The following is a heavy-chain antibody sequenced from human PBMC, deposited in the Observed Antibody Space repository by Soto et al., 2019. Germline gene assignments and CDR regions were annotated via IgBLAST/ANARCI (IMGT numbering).Heavy chain of an antibody. Sequence: GGSLRLSCAASGFTLSSYAMSWVRQAPGKGLEWVSAISGSGGSTYYADSVKGRFTISRDNSKNTLYLQMNSLRAEDTAVYYCAKSGLAAAGPNWFDPWGQGTLVTVSS. V-gene: IGHV3-23*01. CDR1: GFTLSSYA. J-gene: IGHJ5*02. CDR2: ISGSGGST. D-gene: IGHD6-13*01. CDR3: AKSGLAAAGPNWFDP.